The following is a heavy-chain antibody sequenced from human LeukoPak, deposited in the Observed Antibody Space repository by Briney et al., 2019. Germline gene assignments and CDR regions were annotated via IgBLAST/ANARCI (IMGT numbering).Heavy chain of an antibody. V-gene: IGHV3-30*02. CDR2: IRYDGSNK. CDR3: ARDYYDSSGYFYYYYYYGVDV. D-gene: IGHD3-22*01. Sequence: GGSLRLSCAASGFTFSSYGMHWVRQAPGKGLEWVAFIRYDGSNKYYADSVKGRFTISRDNSKNTLYLQMNSLRAEDTAVYYCARDYYDSSGYFYYYYYYGVDVWGQGTTVTVSS. CDR1: GFTFSSYG. J-gene: IGHJ6*02.